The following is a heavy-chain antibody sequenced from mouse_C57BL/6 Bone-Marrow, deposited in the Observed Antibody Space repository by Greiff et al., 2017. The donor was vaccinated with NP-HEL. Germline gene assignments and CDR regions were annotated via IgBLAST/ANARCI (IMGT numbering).Heavy chain of an antibody. J-gene: IGHJ2*01. D-gene: IGHD4-1*01. V-gene: IGHV1-55*01. CDR2: IYPGSGST. Sequence: QVQLQQPGAELVKPGASVKMSCKASGYTFTSYWITWVKQRPGQGLEWIGDIYPGSGSTNYNEKFKSKATLTVDTSSSTAYMQLSSLTSEDSAVDYCARSANWDHREDYCWGQGTTLTVSA. CDR1: GYTFTSYW. CDR3: ARSANWDHREDYC.